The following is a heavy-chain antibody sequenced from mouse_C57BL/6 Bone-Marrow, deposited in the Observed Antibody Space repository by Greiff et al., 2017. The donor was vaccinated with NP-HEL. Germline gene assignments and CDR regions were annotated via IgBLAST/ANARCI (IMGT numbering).Heavy chain of an antibody. CDR3: ARSRNYGYDAYYYAMDY. D-gene: IGHD2-2*01. J-gene: IGHJ4*01. CDR2: IYPRSGNT. V-gene: IGHV1-81*01. Sequence: VKLMESGAELARPGASVKLSCKASGYTFTSYGISWVKQRTGQGLEWIGEIYPRSGNTYYNEKFKGKATLTADKSSSTAYMELRSLTSEDSAVYFCARSRNYGYDAYYYAMDYWGQGTSVTVSS. CDR1: GYTFTSYG.